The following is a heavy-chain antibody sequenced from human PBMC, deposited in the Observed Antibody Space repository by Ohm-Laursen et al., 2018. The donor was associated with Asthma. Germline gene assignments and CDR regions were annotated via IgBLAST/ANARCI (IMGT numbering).Heavy chain of an antibody. V-gene: IGHV3-33*01. J-gene: IGHJ4*02. Sequence: SLRLSCAAPGFTFSSYGMHWVRQAPGKGLEWVAVIWYDGSNKYYADSVKGRFTISRDNSKNTLYLQMNSLRAEDTAVYYCARDGFYYDSSGYYFDYWGQGTLVTVSS. D-gene: IGHD3-22*01. CDR2: IWYDGSNK. CDR3: ARDGFYYDSSGYYFDY. CDR1: GFTFSSYG.